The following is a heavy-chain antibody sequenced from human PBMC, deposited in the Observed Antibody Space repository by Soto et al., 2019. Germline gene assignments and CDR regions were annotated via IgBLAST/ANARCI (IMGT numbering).Heavy chain of an antibody. CDR2: INHSGST. CDR3: ARDKITGLFVY. Sequence: QVQLQQWGAGLLKPSETLSLTCAVYGGSFSGYYWTWIRQPPGTGLEWIGEINHSGSTNYNPSLKXRVTISVDTSKNQFSLKLTSVTAADTAVYSCARDKITGLFVYWGQGTLVTVSS. D-gene: IGHD2-8*02. V-gene: IGHV4-34*01. J-gene: IGHJ4*02. CDR1: GGSFSGYY.